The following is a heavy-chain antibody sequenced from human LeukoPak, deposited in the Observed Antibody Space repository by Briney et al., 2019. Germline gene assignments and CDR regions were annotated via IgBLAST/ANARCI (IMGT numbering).Heavy chain of an antibody. CDR1: GGSISSGSYY. V-gene: IGHV4-61*02. CDR3: ARTPGSYGAFDI. J-gene: IGHJ3*02. Sequence: SETLSLTCTVSGGSISSGSYYWSWIRQPAGKGLEWFGRIYTSASTNYNPSLKSQVTISVDPSKNQFSLKLSSVTAADTAVYYCARTPGSYGAFDIWGQGTMVTVSS. CDR2: IYTSAST. D-gene: IGHD1-26*01.